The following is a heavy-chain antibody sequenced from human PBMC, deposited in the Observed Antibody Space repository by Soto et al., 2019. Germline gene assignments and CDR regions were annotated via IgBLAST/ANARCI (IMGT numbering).Heavy chain of an antibody. CDR3: ARSSHKESWFNP. CDR1: NGSLSNSY. D-gene: IGHD6-13*01. Sequence: QVQLQESGPGLVKPSETLSLSCTVSNGSLSNSYWNWIRQPAGKGLEWIGRIYTSGSTNYNPSLRSRVTMSVETSKYRFSLKLNSVTAADTAVYYCARSSHKESWFNPWGQGTLVTVSS. CDR2: IYTSGST. J-gene: IGHJ5*02. V-gene: IGHV4-4*07.